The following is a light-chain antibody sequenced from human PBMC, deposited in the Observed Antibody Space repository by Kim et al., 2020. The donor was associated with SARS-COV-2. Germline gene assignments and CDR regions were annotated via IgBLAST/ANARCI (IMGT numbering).Light chain of an antibody. J-gene: IGLJ2*01. Sequence: SYELTQPPSVSVSPGQTTSITCSGDKLGDKYACWYQQKPGQSPVLVIYQDSKRPSGIPERFSGSNSGNTATLTISGTQAMDEADYYCQAWDSSNGEGVV. CDR1: KLGDKY. CDR3: QAWDSSNGEGVV. CDR2: QDS. V-gene: IGLV3-1*01.